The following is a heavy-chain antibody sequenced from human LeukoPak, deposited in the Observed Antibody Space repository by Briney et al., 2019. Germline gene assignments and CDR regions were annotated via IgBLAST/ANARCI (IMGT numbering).Heavy chain of an antibody. J-gene: IGHJ5*02. CDR2: IYHSGST. V-gene: IGHV4-4*02. Sequence: SGTLSLTCAVSGGSISSSNWWSWVRQPPGKGLEWIGEIYHSGSTNYNPSLKSRVTISVDKSKNQFSLRLSSVTAADTAVYYCARDLAAVAGNNWFDPWGQGTMVIVSS. CDR1: GGSISSSNW. CDR3: ARDLAAVAGNNWFDP. D-gene: IGHD6-19*01.